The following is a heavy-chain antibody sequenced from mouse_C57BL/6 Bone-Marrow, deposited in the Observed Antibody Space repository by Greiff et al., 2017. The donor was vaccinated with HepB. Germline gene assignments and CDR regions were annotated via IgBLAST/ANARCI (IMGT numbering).Heavy chain of an antibody. V-gene: IGHV5-12*01. CDR2: ISNGGGST. CDR1: GFTFSDYY. J-gene: IGHJ4*01. Sequence: EVQVVESGGGLVQPGGSLKLSCAASGFTFSDYYMYWVRQTPEKRLEWVAYISNGGGSTYYPDTVKGRFTISRDTAKNTLYLQMSRLKSEDTAMYYCARHPAYYGSPYAMDYWGQGTSVTVSS. CDR3: ARHPAYYGSPYAMDY. D-gene: IGHD1-1*01.